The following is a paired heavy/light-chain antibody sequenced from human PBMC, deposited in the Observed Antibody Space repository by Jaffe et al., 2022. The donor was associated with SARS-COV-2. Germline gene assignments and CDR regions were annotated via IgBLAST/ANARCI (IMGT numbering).Light chain of an antibody. CDR1: SSNIGSNT. CDR3: AAWDDSLNAL. V-gene: IGLV1-44*01. J-gene: IGLJ3*02. CDR2: SDN. Sequence: QSVLTQPPSASGTPGQRVTISCSGSSSNIGSNTVNWYQQLPGTAPKLLMYSDNQRPSGVPDRFSGSKSGTSASLAISGLQSEDEADYYCAAWDDSLNALFGGGTKLTVL.
Heavy chain of an antibody. Sequence: QLQLQESGPGLVKPSETLSLTCTVSGGSISSSSYYWGWIRQPPGKGLEWIGSIYYSESTYYNPSLQSRVTISLDTSKNQFSLKLSSVTAADTAVYYCARYAAPYYYYYMDVWGKGTTVTVSS. J-gene: IGHJ6*03. V-gene: IGHV4-39*01. CDR2: IYYSEST. CDR3: ARYAAPYYYYYMDV. CDR1: GGSISSSSYY. D-gene: IGHD6-25*01.